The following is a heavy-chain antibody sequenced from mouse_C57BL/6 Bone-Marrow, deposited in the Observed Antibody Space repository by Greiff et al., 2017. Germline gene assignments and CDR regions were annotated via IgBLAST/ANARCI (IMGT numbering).Heavy chain of an antibody. CDR2: IWWGDDK. J-gene: IGHJ2*01. CDR3: ACRGTGKAY. CDR1: GFSLSTFGMG. Sequence: QVTLKVSGPGILQPSQTLSLTCSFSGFSLSTFGMGVVWIRQPSGKGLVWLAHIWWGDDKYYNPALKKRLTISNDTSKNQVFLKIANVDTAAAATYYCACRGTGKAYWGQGTTLTVSS. V-gene: IGHV8-8*01. D-gene: IGHD3-3*01.